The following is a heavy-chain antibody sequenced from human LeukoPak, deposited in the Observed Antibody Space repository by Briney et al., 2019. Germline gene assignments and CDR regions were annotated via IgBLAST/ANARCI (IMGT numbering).Heavy chain of an antibody. D-gene: IGHD3-9*01. V-gene: IGHV1-18*01. J-gene: IGHJ6*03. CDR2: ISAYNGNT. CDR3: ARVSFNDILTGYYLYYYYYYMDV. Sequence: ASVKVSCKASGGTFSSYGISWVRQAPGQGLEWMGWISAYNGNTNYAQKLQGRVTMTTDTSTSTAYMELRSLRSDDTAVYYCARVSFNDILTGYYLYYYYYYMDVWGKGTTVTISS. CDR1: GGTFSSYG.